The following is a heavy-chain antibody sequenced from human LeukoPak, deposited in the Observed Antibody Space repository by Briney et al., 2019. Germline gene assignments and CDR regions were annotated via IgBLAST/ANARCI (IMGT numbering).Heavy chain of an antibody. Sequence: PSETLSLTCTVSGGSISSNYCSWIRQPPGKGLEWIGYIYYSGSTNYNPSLKSRVTISVDTSKNQFSLKLSSVTAADTAVYYCARSRYLYYFDYWGQRTLVTVSS. J-gene: IGHJ4*02. CDR3: ARSRYLYYFDY. CDR1: GGSISSNY. D-gene: IGHD1-1*01. V-gene: IGHV4-59*01. CDR2: IYYSGST.